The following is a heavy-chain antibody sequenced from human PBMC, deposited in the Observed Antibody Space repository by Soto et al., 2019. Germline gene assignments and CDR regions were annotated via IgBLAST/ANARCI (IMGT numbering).Heavy chain of an antibody. J-gene: IGHJ6*03. CDR3: ARGRSAGWTHYM. CDR1: GATFSRSA. CDR2: FVSIFATT. D-gene: IGHD2-15*01. Sequence: SVKISCKAPGATFSRSAISWYRQSPGQRLEWMGGFVSIFATTDYAQTFQGRLTITADESTSTFYMELRSLTSDDTAIYYCARGRSAGWTHYM. V-gene: IGHV1-69*13.